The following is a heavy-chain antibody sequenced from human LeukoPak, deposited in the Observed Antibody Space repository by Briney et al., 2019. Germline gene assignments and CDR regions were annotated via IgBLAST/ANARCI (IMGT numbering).Heavy chain of an antibody. D-gene: IGHD2-15*01. Sequence: SETLSLTCVVSGGSVSGYYWGWIRQPPGRGLEWFGYVYYSGSTNYNPSFKSRITISVDTSRNQFSLQLSSVTAADTAVYYCARIHRYCSGGACYVLDNWGQGTLVTVSS. CDR1: GGSVSGYY. V-gene: IGHV4-59*02. CDR3: ARIHRYCSGGACYVLDN. CDR2: VYYSGST. J-gene: IGHJ4*02.